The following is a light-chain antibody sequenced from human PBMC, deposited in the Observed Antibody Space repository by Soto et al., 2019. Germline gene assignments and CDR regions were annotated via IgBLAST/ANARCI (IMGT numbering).Light chain of an antibody. V-gene: IGKV1-39*01. CDR2: SAS. CDR3: QQSFRTPWT. Sequence: DIQMTQSPSSLSASVGDRVTITCRASQSISSYLNWYQQKPGKAPKLLIYSASSLQSGVPSRFSGSGSGTDFTLTISSLQPEDVATYFCQQSFRTPWTFGQGTKVEI. CDR1: QSISSY. J-gene: IGKJ1*01.